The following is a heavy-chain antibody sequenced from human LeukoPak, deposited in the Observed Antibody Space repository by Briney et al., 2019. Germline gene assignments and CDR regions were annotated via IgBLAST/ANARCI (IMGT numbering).Heavy chain of an antibody. Sequence: GGSLRLSCAASGFTFSSYSLSWVRQAPGKGLEWVSCISENGATTFYADSVKGRFTITRDNSKNTLYVQMNSLRGEDTAVYYCAKDYGPKQLVFFDSWGQGTLVTVSS. CDR3: AKDYGPKQLVFFDS. D-gene: IGHD6-13*01. CDR1: GFTFSSYS. CDR2: ISENGATT. J-gene: IGHJ4*02. V-gene: IGHV3-23*01.